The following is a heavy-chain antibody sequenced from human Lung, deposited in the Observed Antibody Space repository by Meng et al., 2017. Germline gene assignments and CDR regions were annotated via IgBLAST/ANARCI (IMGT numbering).Heavy chain of an antibody. Sequence: QPQASRLILVQPSGPPSPACAVSGDSITRTQWWSWLRQTPGKGLEWIGEISHSGSTVYRPSLQGRVSISLDKSNNEFSLKLTSVTAADTAVYYCARETLRELGLFHYWGQGILVTVSS. CDR1: GDSITRTQW. CDR3: ARETLRELGLFHY. J-gene: IGHJ4*02. V-gene: IGHV4-4*02. CDR2: ISHSGST. D-gene: IGHD1-7*01.